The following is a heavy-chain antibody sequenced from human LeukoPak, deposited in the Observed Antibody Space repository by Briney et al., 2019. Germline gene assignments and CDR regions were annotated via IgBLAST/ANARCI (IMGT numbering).Heavy chain of an antibody. CDR3: ARAYGSYSFDY. J-gene: IGHJ4*02. Sequence: PSETLSLTCTVSGGXISSYYWNWIRQPPGKGLEWIGYGSYSGSTDYNPSLKSRVTISVDTSKNQFSLKLSSVTAADTAVYYCARAYGSYSFDYWGQGTLVTVSS. CDR1: GGXISSYY. CDR2: GSYSGST. V-gene: IGHV4-59*01. D-gene: IGHD1-26*01.